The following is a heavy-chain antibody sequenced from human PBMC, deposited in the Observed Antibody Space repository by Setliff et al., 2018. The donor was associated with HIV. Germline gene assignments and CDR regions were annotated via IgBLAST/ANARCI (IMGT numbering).Heavy chain of an antibody. V-gene: IGHV4-4*07. CDR1: GGSISYHY. J-gene: IGHJ6*02. Sequence: SETLSLTCTVSGGSISYHYWSWIRQPAGKGLEWIGRLDTSGSTNYNPSLKRRVAISVDTSKNQFSLRLSSVTAADTAVYYCARHPPHDSTWPYYYYGMDVWGQGTTVTVSS. D-gene: IGHD6-13*01. CDR2: LDTSGST. CDR3: ARHPPHDSTWPYYYYGMDV.